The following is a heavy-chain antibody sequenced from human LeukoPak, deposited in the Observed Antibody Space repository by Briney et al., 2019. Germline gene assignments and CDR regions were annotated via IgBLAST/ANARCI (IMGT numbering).Heavy chain of an antibody. CDR3: AKDLYSSGHDAFDI. Sequence: PGRSLRLSCAASGFTFDDYAMHWVRQAPRKGLEWVSGISWNSGRIGYADSVKGRFTISRDNAKNSLYVQMNSLRAEDTALYYCAKDLYSSGHDAFDIWAQGTMVTVSS. J-gene: IGHJ3*02. CDR1: GFTFDDYA. V-gene: IGHV3-9*01. CDR2: ISWNSGRI. D-gene: IGHD6-19*01.